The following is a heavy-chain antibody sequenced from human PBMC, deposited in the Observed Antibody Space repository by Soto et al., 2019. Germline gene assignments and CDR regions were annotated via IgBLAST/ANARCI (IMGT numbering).Heavy chain of an antibody. D-gene: IGHD2-21*01. V-gene: IGHV1-8*01. CDR3: ARGGDGYNFGAVY. CDR2: MNPNSGNT. J-gene: IGHJ4*02. Sequence: GASVKVSCKASGYTFTSYDINWVRQATGQGLEWMGWMNPNSGNTDYAQKFQGRVTMTTNTSTNTAYMELRSLRSDDTAVYYCARGGDGYNFGAVYWGQGTPVTVSS. CDR1: GYTFTSYD.